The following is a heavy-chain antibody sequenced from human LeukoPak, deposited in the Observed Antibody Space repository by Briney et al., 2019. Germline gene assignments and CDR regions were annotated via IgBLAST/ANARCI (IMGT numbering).Heavy chain of an antibody. J-gene: IGHJ4*02. CDR1: GFTFSSYG. CDR2: IRYDGSNK. D-gene: IGHD3-10*01. Sequence: TGGSLRLSCAASGFTFSSYGMHWVRQAPGKGLEWVAFIRYDGSNKYYADSVKGRFTISRDNSKNTLYLQMNSLRAEDTAVYYCAKDRIYGSGSSYYFDYWGQGTLVTVSS. CDR3: AKDRIYGSGSSYYFDY. V-gene: IGHV3-30*02.